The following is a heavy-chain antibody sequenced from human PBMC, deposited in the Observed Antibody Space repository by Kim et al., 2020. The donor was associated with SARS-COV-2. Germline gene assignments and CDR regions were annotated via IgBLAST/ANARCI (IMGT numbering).Heavy chain of an antibody. V-gene: IGHV6-1*01. CDR3: ARWMHISRIFDI. Sequence: SQTLSLTCAISGDSVSTNSAAWSWIRQSPSRGLEWLGRTYYMSKWYIDYAESVKSRLTINPDTSKNQFSLQLNSVTPEDSAIYYCARWMHISRIFDIWGQGTMVTVSS. J-gene: IGHJ3*02. D-gene: IGHD2-21*01. CDR1: GDSVSTNSAA. CDR2: TYYMSKWYI.